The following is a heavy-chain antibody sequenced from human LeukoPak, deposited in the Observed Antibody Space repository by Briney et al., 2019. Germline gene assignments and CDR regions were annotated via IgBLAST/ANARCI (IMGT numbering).Heavy chain of an antibody. Sequence: GASVKVSCKASGGTFSSYAISWVRQAPGQGLEWMGGIIPIFGTANYAQKFQGRVTITTDESTSTAYMELSSPRSEDTAVYYCASQQQLAGRFDPWGQGTLVTVSS. V-gene: IGHV1-69*05. CDR3: ASQQQLAGRFDP. J-gene: IGHJ5*02. CDR2: IIPIFGTA. D-gene: IGHD6-6*01. CDR1: GGTFSSYA.